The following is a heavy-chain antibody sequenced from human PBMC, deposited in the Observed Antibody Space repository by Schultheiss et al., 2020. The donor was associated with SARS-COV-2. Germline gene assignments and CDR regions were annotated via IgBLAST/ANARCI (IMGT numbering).Heavy chain of an antibody. CDR1: GFTFSNAW. V-gene: IGHV3-33*06. D-gene: IGHD6-19*01. CDR3: AKDRTIAVAGTGDY. CDR2: IWYDGSNK. Sequence: GGSLRLSCAASGFTFSNAWMSWVRQAPGKGLEWVAVIWYDGSNKYYADSVKGRFTISRDNSKNTLYLQMNSLRAEDTAVYYCAKDRTIAVAGTGDYWGQGTLVTVSS. J-gene: IGHJ4*02.